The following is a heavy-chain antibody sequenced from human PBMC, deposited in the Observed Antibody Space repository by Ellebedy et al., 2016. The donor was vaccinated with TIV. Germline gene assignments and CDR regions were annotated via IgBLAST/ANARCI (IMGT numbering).Heavy chain of an antibody. CDR3: ARRDSVSSYHYFVY. Sequence: MPSETLSLTCTVSGGSISSYYWDWIRPPPGKGLEWIGYIYNSVITNYNPSLKSRVTMSVDTSKRQLSLKLRSVTAADTAVYYWARRDSVSSYHYFVYWGQGTLVIVSS. CDR1: GGSISSYY. CDR2: IYNSVIT. V-gene: IGHV4-59*08. J-gene: IGHJ4*02. D-gene: IGHD1-26*01.